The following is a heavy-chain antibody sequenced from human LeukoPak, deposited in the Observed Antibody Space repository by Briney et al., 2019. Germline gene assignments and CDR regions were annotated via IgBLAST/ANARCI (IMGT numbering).Heavy chain of an antibody. Sequence: ASVKVSCKASGGTFSSYAISWVRQAPRQGLEWMGGIIPIFGTANYAQKFQGRVTITADESTSTAYMELSSLRSEDTAVYYCARGSYDFWSGYPARYYYYYMDVWGKGTTVTASS. D-gene: IGHD3-3*01. V-gene: IGHV1-69*13. CDR1: GGTFSSYA. CDR3: ARGSYDFWSGYPARYYYYYMDV. CDR2: IIPIFGTA. J-gene: IGHJ6*03.